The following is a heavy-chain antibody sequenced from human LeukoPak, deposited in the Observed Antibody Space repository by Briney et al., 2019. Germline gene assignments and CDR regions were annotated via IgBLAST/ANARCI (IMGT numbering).Heavy chain of an antibody. Sequence: ETLSLTCAVYGGSFSGYYWSWVRQAPGKGLEWVSAISGSGGSTYYADSVKGRFTISRDNSKNTLYLQMNSLRAEDTAVYYCAKTRWDGTIDAFDIWGQGTMVTVSS. CDR2: ISGSGGST. CDR1: GGSFSGYY. D-gene: IGHD1-26*01. CDR3: AKTRWDGTIDAFDI. J-gene: IGHJ3*02. V-gene: IGHV3-23*01.